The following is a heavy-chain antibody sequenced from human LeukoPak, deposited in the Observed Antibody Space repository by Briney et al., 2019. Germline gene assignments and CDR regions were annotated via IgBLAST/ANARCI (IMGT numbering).Heavy chain of an antibody. D-gene: IGHD3-9*01. CDR3: AKDLMDYDILTGYYDY. Sequence: PGGSLRLSXAASGFTFSSYGMHWVRQAPGKGLEWVAVIWYDGSNKYYVDSVKGRFTISRDNSKNTLYLQMNSLRAEDTAVYYCAKDLMDYDILTGYYDYWGQGTLVTVSS. CDR1: GFTFSSYG. CDR2: IWYDGSNK. V-gene: IGHV3-33*06. J-gene: IGHJ4*02.